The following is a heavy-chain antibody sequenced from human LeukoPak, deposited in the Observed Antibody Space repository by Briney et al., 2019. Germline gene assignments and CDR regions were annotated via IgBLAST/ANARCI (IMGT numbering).Heavy chain of an antibody. D-gene: IGHD3-22*01. CDR1: GFTFDDYT. V-gene: IGHV3-43*01. J-gene: IGHJ4*02. Sequence: GGSLRLSCAASGFTFDDYTMHWVRQAQGKGLEWVSLICWDGGSTYYADSVKGRFTISRDNSKNSLYLQMNSLRTEDTALYYCAKGYTYYYDSSGYWIDYWGQGALVTVSS. CDR3: AKGYTYYYDSSGYWIDY. CDR2: ICWDGGST.